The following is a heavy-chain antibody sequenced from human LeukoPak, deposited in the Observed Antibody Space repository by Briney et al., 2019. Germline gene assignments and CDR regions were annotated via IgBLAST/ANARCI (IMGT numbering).Heavy chain of an antibody. V-gene: IGHV3-30-3*02. J-gene: IGHJ6*02. D-gene: IGHD2-21*01. CDR3: AKYSASKSYYYYDMDV. CDR1: GFTFSSYA. CDR2: ISYDGSNK. Sequence: GRSLRLSCAASGFTFSSYAMHWVRQAPGKGLEWVAVISYDGSNKYYADSVKGRFTISRDNSKNTLNLQMISLRAEDTAVYFCAKYSASKSYYYYDMDVWGQGTTVTVSS.